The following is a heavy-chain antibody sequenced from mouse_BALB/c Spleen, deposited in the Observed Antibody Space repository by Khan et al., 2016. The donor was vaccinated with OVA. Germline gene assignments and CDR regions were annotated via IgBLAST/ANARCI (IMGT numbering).Heavy chain of an antibody. CDR1: GYTFTDFT. V-gene: IGHV1S137*01. Sequence: VQLQESGAELVRPGVSVKISCKGSGYTFTDFTMHWVKQSHAKSLEWIGVISTYYGDVTYNQKFKGKATMTVDKSSSTAYMELARLTYEDSAIYYVKRGGGGNRFAYWGQGTLVTVSA. J-gene: IGHJ3*01. CDR3: KRGGGGNRFAY. CDR2: ISTYYGDV.